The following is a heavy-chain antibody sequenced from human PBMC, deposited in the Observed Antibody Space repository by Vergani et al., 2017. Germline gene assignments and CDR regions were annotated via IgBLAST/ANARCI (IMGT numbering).Heavy chain of an antibody. D-gene: IGHD3-10*01. Sequence: EVQLVESGGGLVKPGGSLRLSCAASGFTFSSYSMNWVRQAPGKGLELVSSISSSSSYIYYADSVKGRFTISRDNAKNSLYLQMNSLRAEDTAVYYCARDSFMVRGGIITFHYYGMDVWGQGTTVTVSS. CDR2: ISSSSSYI. CDR3: ARDSFMVRGGIITFHYYGMDV. V-gene: IGHV3-21*01. J-gene: IGHJ6*02. CDR1: GFTFSSYS.